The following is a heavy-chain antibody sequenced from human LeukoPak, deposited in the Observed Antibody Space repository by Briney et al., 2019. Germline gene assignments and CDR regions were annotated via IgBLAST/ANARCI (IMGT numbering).Heavy chain of an antibody. J-gene: IGHJ4*02. CDR2: IYPSDSDT. V-gene: IGHV5-51*01. Sequence: GESLKISCKGSGYSFTSYWIGWVRQMPGKGLEWMGIIYPSDSDTTYSPSFQGQVTISADKSSSTAYLQWSSLKAPDTAIYYCARLVGTTPLDYWGQGTLVTVSS. CDR3: ARLVGTTPLDY. CDR1: GYSFTSYW. D-gene: IGHD1-26*01.